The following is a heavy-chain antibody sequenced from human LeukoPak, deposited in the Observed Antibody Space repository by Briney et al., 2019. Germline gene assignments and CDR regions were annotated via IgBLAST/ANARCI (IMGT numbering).Heavy chain of an antibody. V-gene: IGHV4-4*07. D-gene: IGHD3-22*01. CDR3: ARGLCYYDSSGYYFDYFDY. CDR1: GGSISSYC. J-gene: IGHJ4*02. CDR2: IYTSGST. Sequence: RWDPLSLTCTLTGGSISSYCWGSIRQPAGKGMECIERIYTSGSTNYNPSLNSRVNMSEDTSKNQFSLKPGYVTAADPAVNYCARGLCYYDSSGYYFDYFDYCGEGTLVTVSS.